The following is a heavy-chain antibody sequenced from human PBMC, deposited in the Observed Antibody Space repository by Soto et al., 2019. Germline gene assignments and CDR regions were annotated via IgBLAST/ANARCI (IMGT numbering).Heavy chain of an antibody. V-gene: IGHV1-8*01. CDR3: ARGFKVVILRYFDWLRKGNWFDP. CDR1: GYTFTSYD. D-gene: IGHD3-9*01. J-gene: IGHJ5*02. CDR2: MNPNSGNT. Sequence: GASVKVSCKASGYTFTSYDINWVRQATGQGLEWMGWMNPNSGNTGYAQKFQGRVTMTRNTSISTAYMELSSLRSEDTAVYYCARGFKVVILRYFDWLRKGNWFDPWGQGTLVTVSS.